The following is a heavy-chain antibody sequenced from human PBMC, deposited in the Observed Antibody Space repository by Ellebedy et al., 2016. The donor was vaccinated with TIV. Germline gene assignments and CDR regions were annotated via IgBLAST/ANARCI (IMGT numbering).Heavy chain of an antibody. CDR3: ARTYYYDSSGYYLAY. V-gene: IGHV3-7*03. CDR1: GFTFSSHW. J-gene: IGHJ4*02. D-gene: IGHD3-22*01. CDR2: IKQDGSEK. Sequence: GESLKISCAASGFTFSSHWMSWVRRAPGKGLEWVANIKQDGSEKYYVDSVKGRFTISRDNAKNSLYLQMNSLRAEDTAVYYCARTYYYDSSGYYLAYWGQGTLVTVSS.